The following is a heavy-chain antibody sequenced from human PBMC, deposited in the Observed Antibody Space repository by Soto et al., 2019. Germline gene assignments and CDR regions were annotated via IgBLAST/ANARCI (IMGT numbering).Heavy chain of an antibody. CDR2: IYYSGST. D-gene: IGHD2-15*01. J-gene: IGHJ5*02. V-gene: IGHV4-59*08. CDR3: ARLECDGSCSWDRWFDP. CDR1: GGSISSFY. Sequence: SETLSLTCTVSGGSISSFYWSWIRQPPGKGLEWIGYIYYSGSTNYNPSLKSRVTISADTSKNQFSLKLSSVTAADTAVYYCARLECDGSCSWDRWFDPWGQGTLVTVSS.